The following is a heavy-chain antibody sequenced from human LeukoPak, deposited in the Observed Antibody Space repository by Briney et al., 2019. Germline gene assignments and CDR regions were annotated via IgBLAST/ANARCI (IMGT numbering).Heavy chain of an antibody. Sequence: LSLTCTVSGGSISSSTYYWGWIRQAPGKGLEWVSYISSSGSTIYYADSVKGRFTISRDNAKNSLYLQMNSLRAEDTAVYYCARGYDFWSGSRLFDYWGQGTLVTVSS. CDR2: ISSSGSTI. D-gene: IGHD3-3*01. CDR3: ARGYDFWSGSRLFDY. J-gene: IGHJ4*02. V-gene: IGHV3-11*04. CDR1: GGSISSSTYY.